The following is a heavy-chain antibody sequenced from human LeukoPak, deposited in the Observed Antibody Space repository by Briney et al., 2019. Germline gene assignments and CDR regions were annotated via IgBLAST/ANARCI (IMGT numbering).Heavy chain of an antibody. CDR3: ARAETYYYDSSGATDAFDI. CDR1: GFTVSSNY. D-gene: IGHD3-22*01. J-gene: IGHJ3*02. V-gene: IGHV3-53*01. Sequence: GGSLRLSCAASGFTVSSNYMSWVRQAPGKGLEWVSVIYSGGSTYYADSVKGRFTISRDNSKNTLYLQMNSLRAEDTAVYYCARAETYYYDSSGATDAFDIWGQGTMVTVSS. CDR2: IYSGGST.